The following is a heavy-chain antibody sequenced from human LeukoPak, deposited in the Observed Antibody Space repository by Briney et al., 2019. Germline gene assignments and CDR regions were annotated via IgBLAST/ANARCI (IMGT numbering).Heavy chain of an antibody. CDR1: GYTFNSSY. CDR2: INPSDDST. V-gene: IGHV1-46*02. Sequence: ASVKVSCKASGYTFNSSYMHWVRQAPGQGLEWMGIINPSDDSTRYAQKFQGRVTMTKDTSTNTVYMHLSSLSSDDTAVYYCARDSGATLFDYWGQGTLVTVSS. D-gene: IGHD1-26*01. J-gene: IGHJ4*02. CDR3: ARDSGATLFDY.